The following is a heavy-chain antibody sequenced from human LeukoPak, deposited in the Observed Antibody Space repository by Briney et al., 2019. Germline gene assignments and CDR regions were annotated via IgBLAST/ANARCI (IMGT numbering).Heavy chain of an antibody. CDR2: IYHSGST. Sequence: PSETLSLTCTVSGYSISSGYYWGWIRRPPGKGLEWIGSIYHSGSTYYNPSLKSRVTISVDTSKSQFSLKLSSVTAADTAVYYCARDYYDSSGYPSPFDYWGQGTLVTVSS. CDR3: ARDYYDSSGYPSPFDY. D-gene: IGHD3-22*01. J-gene: IGHJ4*02. V-gene: IGHV4-38-2*02. CDR1: GYSISSGYY.